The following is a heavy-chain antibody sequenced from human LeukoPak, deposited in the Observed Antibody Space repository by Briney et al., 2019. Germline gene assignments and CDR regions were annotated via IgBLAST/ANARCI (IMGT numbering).Heavy chain of an antibody. CDR3: AKYLRNAVIIDY. Sequence: GGSLRLSCEASGFTFSNYWMTWVRQAPGKGLELVANINQGASVRNYGDSVKGRFTISRDDAKNSLYLQMNSLRDDDTAVYYCAKYLRNAVIIDYWGQGTLVTVSS. J-gene: IGHJ4*02. D-gene: IGHD1-1*01. CDR2: INQGASVR. CDR1: GFTFSNYW. V-gene: IGHV3-7*01.